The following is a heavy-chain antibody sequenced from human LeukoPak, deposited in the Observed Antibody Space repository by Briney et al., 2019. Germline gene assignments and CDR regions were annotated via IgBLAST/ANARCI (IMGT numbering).Heavy chain of an antibody. J-gene: IGHJ4*02. CDR3: AKPIAGGSAPDY. CDR1: GFSFDAYG. D-gene: IGHD3-10*01. V-gene: IGHV3-23*01. CDR2: FHSGGT. Sequence: GGSLRLSCAASGFSFDAYGMHWVRQAPGKGLEWVSGFHSGGTYYADSVKGRFTISRDNSKNTLYLQMNNLRAEDTATYFCAKPIAGGSAPDYCGQGTLVTVSS.